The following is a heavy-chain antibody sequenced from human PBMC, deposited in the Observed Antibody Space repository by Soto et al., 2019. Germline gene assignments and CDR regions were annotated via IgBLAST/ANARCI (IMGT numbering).Heavy chain of an antibody. CDR3: ARLDSDWFDP. CDR1: GGSISSGGYY. D-gene: IGHD3-9*01. Sequence: SETLSLTCTVSGGSISSGGYYWSWIRQHPGKGLEWIGYIYYSGSTYYNPSLKSRVTISVDTSKNQFSLKLSSVTAADTAVYYCARLDSDWFDPWGQGTLVTVSS. J-gene: IGHJ5*02. CDR2: IYYSGST. V-gene: IGHV4-31*03.